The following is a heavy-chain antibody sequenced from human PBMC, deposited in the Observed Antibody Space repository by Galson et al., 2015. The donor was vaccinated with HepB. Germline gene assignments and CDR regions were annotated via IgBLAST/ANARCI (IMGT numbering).Heavy chain of an antibody. J-gene: IGHJ3*02. Sequence: SLRLSCAASGFTFGDYAMGWFRQAPGKGLEWVGFIRSKAYGGTTEYAASVKGRFTISRDDSKSIAQLQMNSPKTEDTAVYYCTRGSWWYYDSSGAFDIWGQGTMVTVSS. CDR3: TRGSWWYYDSSGAFDI. CDR1: GFTFGDYA. D-gene: IGHD3-22*01. V-gene: IGHV3-49*03. CDR2: IRSKAYGGTT.